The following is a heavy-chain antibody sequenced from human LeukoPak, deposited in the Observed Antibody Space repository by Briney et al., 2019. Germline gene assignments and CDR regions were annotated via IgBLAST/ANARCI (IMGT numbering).Heavy chain of an antibody. D-gene: IGHD5-18*01. V-gene: IGHV4-59*01. J-gene: IGHJ4*02. CDR1: GGSISSYF. CDR3: ASSERGYSYGWYDY. CDR2: IYYSGSC. Sequence: SETLSLTCTVPGGSISSYFWTWIRQPPGKGLEWIGYIYYSGSCNYSPSLKSRVTMSVDSSKNQFSLKLTSMTPADTDVYYCASSERGYSYGWYDYWGQGTLVTVSS.